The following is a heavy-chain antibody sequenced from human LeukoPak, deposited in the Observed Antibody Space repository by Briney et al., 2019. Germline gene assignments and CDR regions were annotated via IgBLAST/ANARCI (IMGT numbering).Heavy chain of an antibody. D-gene: IGHD6-19*01. J-gene: IGHJ3*02. V-gene: IGHV3-23*01. Sequence: GGSLRLSCAASGFTFSSYAMSWVRQAPGKGLEWVSSISGSGGSTYYADSVKGRFTISRDNSKNTLYLQMNSLRAEDTAVYYCATPPRGQWLVVLFDAFDIWGQGTMVTVSS. CDR2: ISGSGGST. CDR1: GFTFSSYA. CDR3: ATPPRGQWLVVLFDAFDI.